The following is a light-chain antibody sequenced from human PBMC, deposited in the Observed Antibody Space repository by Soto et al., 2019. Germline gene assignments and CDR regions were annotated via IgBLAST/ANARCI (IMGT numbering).Light chain of an antibody. V-gene: IGKV3-15*01. J-gene: IGKJ5*01. CDR3: QQYNTWRSIS. Sequence: EIVMPHSPATVSVSPWERSTLSFMASQIVSGKLAWYQHKPVQAPVLLIYDTDTRAAGIPARFTGSGSRIDFTLTISCLQSGDFAVYYCQQYNTWRSISFGQGTRLEI. CDR1: QIVSGK. CDR2: DTD.